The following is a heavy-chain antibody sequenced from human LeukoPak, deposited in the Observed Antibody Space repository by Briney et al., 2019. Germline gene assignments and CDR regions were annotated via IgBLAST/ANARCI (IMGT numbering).Heavy chain of an antibody. CDR3: AKDGLLPAAPPFYYYYYMDV. J-gene: IGHJ6*03. Sequence: PGPTLRISCAASGFAFSSYAMSWVRQTPGKGLEWVSAISGSGGSTYYADSVKGRFTISRDNSKNTLYLQMNSLRAEDTAVYYCAKDGLLPAAPPFYYYYYMDVWGKGTTVTVSS. CDR2: ISGSGGST. D-gene: IGHD2-2*01. CDR1: GFAFSSYA. V-gene: IGHV3-23*01.